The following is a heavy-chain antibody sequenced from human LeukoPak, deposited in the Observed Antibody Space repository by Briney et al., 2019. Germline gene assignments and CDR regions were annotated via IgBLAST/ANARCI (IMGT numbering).Heavy chain of an antibody. V-gene: IGHV4-59*01. CDR1: GGSINSYY. CDR3: ARVPGGGTAAN. D-gene: IGHD1-7*01. Sequence: KSSETLSLTCTVSGGSINSYYWSWIRQPPGKGLEWIGYIYYSGSTNYNPSLKSRVTISVDTSKNQFSLKLRSVTAADTAVYYCARVPGGGTAANWGQGTMVTVSS. J-gene: IGHJ3*01. CDR2: IYYSGST.